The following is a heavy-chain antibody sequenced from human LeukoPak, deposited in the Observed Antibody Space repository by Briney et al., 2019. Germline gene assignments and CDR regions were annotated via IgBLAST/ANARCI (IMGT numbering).Heavy chain of an antibody. CDR2: IYYSGST. CDR1: GGSVSSGSYY. CDR3: ARDGSEGIYY. Sequence: SETLSLTCTVSGGSVSSGSYYWSWIRQPPGKGLEWIGYIYYSGSTNYNASLKSRVTISVDTSKNQFSLKLSSVTAADTAVYYCARDGSEGIYYWGQGTLVTVSS. J-gene: IGHJ4*02. V-gene: IGHV4-61*01.